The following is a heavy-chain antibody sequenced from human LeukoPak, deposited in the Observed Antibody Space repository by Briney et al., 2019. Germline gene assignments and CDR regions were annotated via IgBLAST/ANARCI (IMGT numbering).Heavy chain of an antibody. J-gene: IGHJ3*02. Sequence: GGSLRLSCVASGFTFSSYVLNWVRQAPGKGLEWVSVSGTYGRTQYADSVKGRFTISRDSSKDTLYLQINSLRVEDTAVYYCARGMDGYGPDAFDIWGQGTMVTVSS. CDR3: ARGMDGYGPDAFDI. CDR2: SGTYGRT. V-gene: IGHV3-23*01. D-gene: IGHD5-24*01. CDR1: GFTFSSYV.